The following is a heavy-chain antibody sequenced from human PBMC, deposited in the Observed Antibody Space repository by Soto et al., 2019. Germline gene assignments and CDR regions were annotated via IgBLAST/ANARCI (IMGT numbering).Heavy chain of an antibody. CDR1: GYTFTSHD. CDR3: ARWDYGYYARFDY. D-gene: IGHD4-17*01. Sequence: QVQLVQSGAEVKKSGASVKVSCKASGYTFTSHDINWVRQATGQGLEWMGWMNPNSGNTGYAQKFQGRVTMTRNTSISTGYMELSSLRSEDTAVYYCARWDYGYYARFDYWGQGTLVTDSS. CDR2: MNPNSGNT. J-gene: IGHJ4*02. V-gene: IGHV1-8*01.